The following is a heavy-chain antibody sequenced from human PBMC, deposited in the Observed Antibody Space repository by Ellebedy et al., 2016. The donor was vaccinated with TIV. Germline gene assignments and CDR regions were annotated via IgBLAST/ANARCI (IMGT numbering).Heavy chain of an antibody. V-gene: IGHV3-48*01. Sequence: GASLKISCAASGFNLSTYSMNWVRQAPGKGLEWVSYITSGSSTIKYADSVKGRFTISRDNAKNSLYLQMNSLRAEDTAVYYCARVQLVWLESDCWGQGTLVTVSS. CDR1: GFNLSTYS. D-gene: IGHD3-10*01. CDR2: ITSGSSTI. CDR3: ARVQLVWLESDC. J-gene: IGHJ4*02.